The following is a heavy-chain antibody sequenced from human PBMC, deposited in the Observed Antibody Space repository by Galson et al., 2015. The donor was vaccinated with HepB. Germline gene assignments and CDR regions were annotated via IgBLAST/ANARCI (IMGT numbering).Heavy chain of an antibody. V-gene: IGHV3-48*04. CDR1: GFTFSSYS. D-gene: IGHD5/OR15-5a*01. J-gene: IGHJ3*02. Sequence: SLRLSCAASGFTFSSYSMNWARRAPGKGLELVSYIGTSSSSIYYADSVRGRFTISRDNAKNSLYLQMNSLRAEDTAVYYCAKDVSWAFDIWGQGTMVTVSS. CDR3: AKDVSWAFDI. CDR2: IGTSSSSI.